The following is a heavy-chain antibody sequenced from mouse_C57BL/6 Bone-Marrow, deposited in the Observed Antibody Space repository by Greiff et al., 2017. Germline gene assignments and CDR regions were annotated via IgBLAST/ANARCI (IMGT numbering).Heavy chain of an antibody. V-gene: IGHV1-81*01. CDR2: IYPRSGNT. CDR3: ASFITTVVGYYDV. D-gene: IGHD1-1*01. J-gene: IGHJ1*03. Sequence: QVHVKQSGAELARPGASVKLSCKASGYTFTSYGISWVKQRTGQGLEWIGEIYPRSGNTSYNEKFKGKATLTADKSSSKAYMELRSLTSEDSAVYFCASFITTVVGYYDVWGTGTTVTVSS. CDR1: GYTFTSYG.